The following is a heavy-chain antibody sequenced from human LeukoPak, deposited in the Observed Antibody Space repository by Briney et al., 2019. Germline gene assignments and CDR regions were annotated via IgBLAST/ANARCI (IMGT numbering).Heavy chain of an antibody. J-gene: IGHJ6*02. V-gene: IGHV3-21*01. CDR3: ARVFFGYYGVDA. CDR2: ISGSSDYI. D-gene: IGHD3-3*01. CDR1: GFTFSTYS. Sequence: GGSLRLSCAASGFTFSTYSMNWVRQAPGKGLEWVSSISGSSDYIFYADSVKGRFTMSRDNAKNSLYLQMNSLRAEDTAVYYCARVFFGYYGVDAWGQGTTVTVSS.